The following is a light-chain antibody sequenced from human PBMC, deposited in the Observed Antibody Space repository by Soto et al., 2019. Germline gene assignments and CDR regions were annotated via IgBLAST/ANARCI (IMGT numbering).Light chain of an antibody. J-gene: IGLJ2*01. CDR1: SGHSTYS. CDR3: QTWGPGFRV. Sequence: QLVLTQSTSASASLGASVRLTCTLSSGHSTYSIAWHQQQPEKGPRFLMNLNSDGSLSKGDGIPDRFSGSTSGAERYLTISSLQSEDEADYYCQTWGPGFRVFGGGTKLTVL. V-gene: IGLV4-69*01. CDR2: LNSDGSL.